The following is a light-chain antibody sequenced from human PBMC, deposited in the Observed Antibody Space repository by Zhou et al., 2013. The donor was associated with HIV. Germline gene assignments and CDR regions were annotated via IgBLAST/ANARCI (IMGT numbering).Light chain of an antibody. V-gene: IGKV1-39*01. Sequence: DIEMTQSPSSLSASVGDRVTITCRASQSFSTYLNWYQQKPGKAPNLLIYATSSLQSGVPSRFSGSASGTDFTLTITSLQPEDFATYYCQQSYTALPFTFGPGTTVDLK. CDR1: QSFSTY. CDR3: QQSYTALPFT. CDR2: ATS. J-gene: IGKJ3*01.